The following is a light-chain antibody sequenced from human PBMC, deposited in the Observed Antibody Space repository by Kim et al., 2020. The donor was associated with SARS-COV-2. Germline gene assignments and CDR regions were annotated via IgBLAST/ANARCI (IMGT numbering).Light chain of an antibody. CDR1: SSDVGGYNY. Sequence: SITISCTGTSSDVGGYNYVSWYQQHPGKAPKLMIHDVSHRPSGVSNRFSGSKSGNTASLTISGLQAEDEADYYCSSYTGSSTPYVFGSGTKVTVL. J-gene: IGLJ1*01. V-gene: IGLV2-14*03. CDR2: DVS. CDR3: SSYTGSSTPYV.